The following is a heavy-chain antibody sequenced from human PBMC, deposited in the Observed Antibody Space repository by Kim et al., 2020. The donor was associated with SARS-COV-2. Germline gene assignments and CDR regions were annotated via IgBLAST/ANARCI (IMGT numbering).Heavy chain of an antibody. CDR3: ARDKGDIFLGWFDP. CDR2: IKQDGSQK. V-gene: IGHV3-7*03. Sequence: GGSLRLSCAASGLTFNDYWMSWIRQAPGKGLEWVAKIKQDGSQKYYGDSVKGRFTISRDNNKKIVYLQMNSLTVDDAAVYYCARDKGDIFLGWFDPWGQGSRVTVSS. D-gene: IGHD3-9*01. CDR1: GLTFNDYW. J-gene: IGHJ5*02.